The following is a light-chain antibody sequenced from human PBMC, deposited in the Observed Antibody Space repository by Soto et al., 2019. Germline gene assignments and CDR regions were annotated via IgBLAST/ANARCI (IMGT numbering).Light chain of an antibody. CDR1: QSISSW. Sequence: DIQMTQSPSTLSAAVEDRVTITCRASQSISSWLAWYQQKPGKAPKLLIYKASSLESGVPSRFSGSGSGTEFTLTISSLQPDDFATYYCQLYNNYPWTFGQGTKVEIK. J-gene: IGKJ1*01. CDR3: QLYNNYPWT. CDR2: KAS. V-gene: IGKV1-5*03.